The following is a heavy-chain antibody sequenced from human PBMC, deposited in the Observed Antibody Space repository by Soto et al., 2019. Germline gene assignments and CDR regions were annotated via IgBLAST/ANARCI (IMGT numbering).Heavy chain of an antibody. J-gene: IGHJ6*02. CDR3: ARRDSYYYYGMDV. Sequence: PGESLKISCKGSVYSFTSYWISWVRQMPGKGLEWMGRIDRSDSYTNYSPSFQGHVTISADKSISTAYLQWSSLKASDTAMYYCARRDSYYYYGMDVWGQGTTVTVSS. CDR1: VYSFTSYW. CDR2: IDRSDSYT. V-gene: IGHV5-10-1*01.